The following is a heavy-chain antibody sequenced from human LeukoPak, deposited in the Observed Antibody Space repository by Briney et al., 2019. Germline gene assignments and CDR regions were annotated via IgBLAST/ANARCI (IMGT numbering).Heavy chain of an antibody. V-gene: IGHV3-23*01. D-gene: IGHD6-19*01. CDR2: ISGSGGST. CDR1: GVTFNNYV. Sequence: GGSLRLSCAASGVTFNNYVMNWVRQAPGKGLEWVSGISGSGGSTYYINSVKGRFTISRDNSKNTLYLQMNSLRAEDTAVYYCAKDPGTFSGWSSYYFDYWGLGTLVTVSS. J-gene: IGHJ4*02. CDR3: AKDPGTFSGWSSYYFDY.